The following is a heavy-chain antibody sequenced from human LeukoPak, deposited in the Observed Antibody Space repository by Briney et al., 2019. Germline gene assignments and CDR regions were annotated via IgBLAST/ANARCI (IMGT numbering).Heavy chain of an antibody. CDR3: ARVRGYSLGGTFDY. CDR1: GFSLSTSGVG. Sequence: SGPTLVKPTQTFTLTCTFSGFSLSTSGVGVGWIRQPPGKALEWLALIYRDDDKRYSPSLKSRLTITKDTSKNQVVLTMTNMDPVDTATYYCARVRGYSLGGTFDYWGQGTLVTVSS. V-gene: IGHV2-5*02. CDR2: IYRDDDK. J-gene: IGHJ4*02. D-gene: IGHD5-18*01.